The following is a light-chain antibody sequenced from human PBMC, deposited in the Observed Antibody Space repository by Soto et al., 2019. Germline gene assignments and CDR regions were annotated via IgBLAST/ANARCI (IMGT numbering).Light chain of an antibody. CDR2: DVT. CDR3: SSYTSSNTYV. J-gene: IGLJ1*01. V-gene: IGLV2-14*01. CDR1: SSDVGGYKF. Sequence: QTVVTQPASVSGSPGQSITISCTGTSSDVGGYKFVSWYQQHPGKAPKLMIYDVTNRPSGVSNRFSGSKSGNTASLTISGLQAEDEADYYCSSYTSSNTYVFGTGTKLTVL.